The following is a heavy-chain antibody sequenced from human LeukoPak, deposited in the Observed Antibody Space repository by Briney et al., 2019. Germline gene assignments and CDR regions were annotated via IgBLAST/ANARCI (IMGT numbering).Heavy chain of an antibody. D-gene: IGHD6-6*01. J-gene: IGHJ4*02. V-gene: IGHV3-20*04. CDR1: GFTFDDYG. Sequence: GGTLRLSCAASGFTFDDYGMSWVRQAPGKGLGWVSGINWTGGSTGYADSVKGRFTISRDNAKNSLYLQMNSLRAEDTALYCCARAWYSSSSFDYWGQGTLVTVSS. CDR3: ARAWYSSSSFDY. CDR2: INWTGGST.